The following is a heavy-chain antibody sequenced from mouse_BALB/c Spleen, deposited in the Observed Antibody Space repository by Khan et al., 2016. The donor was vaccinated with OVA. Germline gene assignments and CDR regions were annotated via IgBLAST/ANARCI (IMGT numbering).Heavy chain of an antibody. CDR2: ISSAGGYT. D-gene: IGHD2-2*01. CDR3: ARRGYDEAWFAY. V-gene: IGHV5-6*01. J-gene: IGHJ3*01. Sequence: EVQLVESGGDLVKPGGSLKLSCAASGFTFSNYDMSWVRQTPDKRLEWVATISSAGGYTYYPDSVKGRFTISRDNAKKTLYLQMSSLKSEDTAMYYCARRGYDEAWFAYWGQGTLVTVSA. CDR1: GFTFSNYD.